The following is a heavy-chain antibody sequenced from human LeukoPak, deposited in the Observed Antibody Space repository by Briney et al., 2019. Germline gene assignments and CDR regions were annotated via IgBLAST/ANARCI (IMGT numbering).Heavy chain of an antibody. V-gene: IGHV3-53*01. J-gene: IGHJ4*02. Sequence: GGSRRLSCAASGFTVSSNYMSWVRQAPGKGLEWVSVIYSGGSTYYADSVKGRFTISRDNSKNTLYLQMNSLRAEDTAVYYCARGSIAVAGTRYFDYWGQGTLVTVSS. D-gene: IGHD6-19*01. CDR3: ARGSIAVAGTRYFDY. CDR2: IYSGGST. CDR1: GFTVSSNY.